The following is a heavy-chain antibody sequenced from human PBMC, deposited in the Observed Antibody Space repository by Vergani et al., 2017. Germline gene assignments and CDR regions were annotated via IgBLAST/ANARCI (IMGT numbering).Heavy chain of an antibody. CDR2: IDRNYGVK. V-gene: IGHV3-9*01. J-gene: IGHJ2*01. D-gene: IGHD3-3*01. Sequence: VEAGGGLVQPGGSLRLSCTASGFTFQALAFHWGRQVSGRGLEWVSGIDRNYGVKNGNSFEGRFSISRDNAKKAVFLQMNNLRHEYTALYFCVKDNHYDADGPFDLWGRGTLFTVSS. CDR1: GFTFQALA. CDR3: VKDNHYDADGPFDL.